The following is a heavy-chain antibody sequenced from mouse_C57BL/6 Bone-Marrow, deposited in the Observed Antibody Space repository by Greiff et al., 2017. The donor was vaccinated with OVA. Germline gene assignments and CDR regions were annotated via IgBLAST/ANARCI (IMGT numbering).Heavy chain of an antibody. Sequence: VQLVESGAELARPGASVKLSCKASGYTFTSYGISWVKQRTGQGLEWIGEIYPRSGNTYYNEKFKGKATLTADKSSSTAYMELRSLTSEDSAVYLCARSEDWYFDVWGKGTTVTVSS. CDR3: ARSEDWYFDV. CDR2: IYPRSGNT. J-gene: IGHJ1*03. CDR1: GYTFTSYG. V-gene: IGHV1-81*01.